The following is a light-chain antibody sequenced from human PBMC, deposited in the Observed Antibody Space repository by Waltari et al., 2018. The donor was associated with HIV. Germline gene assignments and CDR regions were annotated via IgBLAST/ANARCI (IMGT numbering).Light chain of an antibody. CDR1: QSVRSNY. Sequence: EIVLTQSPATLSLSPGERATLSCRASQSVRSNYLAWYQQKHGQAPRLVIYGGSSRATGIPDRFSGSGSGTDFTLTISRLEPEDFAVYYCQQYDISPRTFGQGTKVEIK. J-gene: IGKJ1*01. CDR2: GGS. CDR3: QQYDISPRT. V-gene: IGKV3-20*01.